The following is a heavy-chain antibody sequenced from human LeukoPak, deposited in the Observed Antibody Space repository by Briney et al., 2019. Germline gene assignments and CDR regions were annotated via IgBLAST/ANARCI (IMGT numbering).Heavy chain of an antibody. CDR1: GGSISSYY. CDR3: ARVWSSGYYYFDY. D-gene: IGHD3-22*01. V-gene: IGHV4-59*01. Sequence: PSETLSLTCTVSGGSISSYYWSWIRQPPGKGLEWIGYIYYSGSANYNPSLKSRVTISVDTSKNQFSLKLSSVTAADTAVYYCARVWSSGYYYFDYWGQGTLVTVSS. J-gene: IGHJ4*02. CDR2: IYYSGSA.